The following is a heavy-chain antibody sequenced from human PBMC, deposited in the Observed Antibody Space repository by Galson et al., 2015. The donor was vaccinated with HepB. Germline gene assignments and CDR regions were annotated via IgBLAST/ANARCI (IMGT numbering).Heavy chain of an antibody. CDR3: ARLTGNCYGSGSYDRPCPYDAFDI. Sequence: SVKVSCKASGYTFTRYGISWVRQAPGQGLEWMGWISAYNGNTNDAQKLQGRVTMTTDTSTSTAYLQWSSLKASDTAMYYCARLTGNCYGSGSYDRPCPYDAFDIWGQGTMVTVSS. D-gene: IGHD3-10*01. J-gene: IGHJ3*02. CDR1: GYTFTRYG. CDR2: ISAYNGNT. V-gene: IGHV1-18*01.